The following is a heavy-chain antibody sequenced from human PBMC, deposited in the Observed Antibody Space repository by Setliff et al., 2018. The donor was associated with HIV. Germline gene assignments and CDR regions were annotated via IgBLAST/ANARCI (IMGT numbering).Heavy chain of an antibody. D-gene: IGHD6-6*01. J-gene: IGHJ6*03. CDR3: ARGQFVSPGPPTHYMDV. CDR2: VSHRGGGNT. CDR1: GVSISSSSHY. Sequence: PSETLSLTCTVSGVSISSSSHYWGWIRQPPGNRLEWIGSVSHRGGGNTNYNPSLGSRLTISVDASRKRISLNIRSVTAADTAVYFCARGQFVSPGPPTHYMDVWGKGTSVTVSS. V-gene: IGHV4-39*07.